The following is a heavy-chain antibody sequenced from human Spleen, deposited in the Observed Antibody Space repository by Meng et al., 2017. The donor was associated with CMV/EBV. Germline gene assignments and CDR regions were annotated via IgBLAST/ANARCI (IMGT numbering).Heavy chain of an antibody. CDR3: ARRDLWFGDYLDV. J-gene: IGHJ6*02. CDR2: INPSGGST. D-gene: IGHD3-10*01. Sequence: ASVKVSCKASGYTFTSYYMHWVRQAPGQGLEWMGIINPSGGSTSYAQKFQGRVTMTRDTSTSTVSMELSSLRSEDTAVYYCARRDLWFGDYLDVWGQGTTVTVSS. CDR1: GYTFTSYY. V-gene: IGHV1-46*01.